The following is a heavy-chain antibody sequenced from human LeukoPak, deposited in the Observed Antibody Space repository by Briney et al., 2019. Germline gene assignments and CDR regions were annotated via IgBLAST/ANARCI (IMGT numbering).Heavy chain of an antibody. Sequence: PSETLSLTCTVSGGSISSYHWSWIRQSPGRGLELGGYFYNSGSTNYNPSLKSRVTILVDTSRNQFSLRLSSVTAADTAVYYCARGGGCSGGSCYLFDYWGQGTLVTVSS. CDR2: FYNSGST. CDR3: ARGGGCSGGSCYLFDY. D-gene: IGHD2-15*01. J-gene: IGHJ4*02. CDR1: GGSISSYH. V-gene: IGHV4-59*08.